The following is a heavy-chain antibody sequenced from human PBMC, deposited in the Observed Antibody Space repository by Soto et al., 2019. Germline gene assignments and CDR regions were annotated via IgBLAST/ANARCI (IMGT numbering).Heavy chain of an antibody. D-gene: IGHD3-3*01. Sequence: PGVSLRLSCAATGFTFSNAWMSWVRQAPGKGLEWVGRIKSKTDGGTTDYAAPVKGRFTISRDDSKNTLYLQMNSLKTEDTAVYYCTTDPGITIFGVATDFDYWGQGTLVTVS. CDR3: TTDPGITIFGVATDFDY. CDR1: GFTFSNAW. V-gene: IGHV3-15*01. J-gene: IGHJ4*02. CDR2: IKSKTDGGTT.